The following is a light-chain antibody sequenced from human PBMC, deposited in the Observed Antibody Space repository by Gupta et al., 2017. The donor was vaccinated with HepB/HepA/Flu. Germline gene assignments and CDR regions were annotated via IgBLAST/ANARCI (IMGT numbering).Light chain of an antibody. CDR2: RND. J-gene: IGLJ3*02. CDR1: TYNIGRHY. Sequence: QSVRTQPPSASGPPGQRVTISCSGTTYNIGRHYVCWYQQLPGTAPKILMYRNDRRRSAVPARFSGSKSGTSAALAIIGLRAEDEADYYCAVGDDSRSGRVFGGGTKLTVL. V-gene: IGLV1-47*01. CDR3: AVGDDSRSGRV.